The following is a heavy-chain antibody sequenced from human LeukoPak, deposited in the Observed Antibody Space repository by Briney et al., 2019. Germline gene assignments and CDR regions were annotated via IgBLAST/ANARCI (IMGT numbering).Heavy chain of an antibody. CDR3: AKRGGSQFCRGSSCEHIDN. J-gene: IGHJ4*02. CDR2: ISYDGSKK. CDR1: GFTFSDYG. Sequence: PGRSLRLSCAVSGFTFSDYGMHWVRQAPGKGLEWVAVISYDGSKKDHTDSVKGRFTISRDSSKNTLYLQMNSLRDEDTAVYFCAKRGGSQFCRGSSCEHIDNWGQGISVTVSS. V-gene: IGHV3-30*19. D-gene: IGHD2-15*01.